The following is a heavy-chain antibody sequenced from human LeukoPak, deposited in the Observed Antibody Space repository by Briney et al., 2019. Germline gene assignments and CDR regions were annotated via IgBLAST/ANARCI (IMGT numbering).Heavy chain of an antibody. Sequence: GESVRLSCEASGFTFSNAWMNWVRQSPGKGLEWIGRIKSKTDGGTRDYAAPVQGRFTIARDDSKNTLYLQMNTLKTEDTAVYYCTTPSPPNDGSGSYYCSWGQGTLVTVSS. D-gene: IGHD3-10*01. CDR1: GFTFSNAW. CDR3: TTPSPPNDGSGSYYCS. J-gene: IGHJ5*02. CDR2: IKSKTDGGTR. V-gene: IGHV3-15*01.